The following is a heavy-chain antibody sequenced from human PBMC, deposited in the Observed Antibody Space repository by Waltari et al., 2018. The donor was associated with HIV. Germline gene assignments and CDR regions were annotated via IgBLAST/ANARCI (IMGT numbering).Heavy chain of an antibody. Sequence: EVKLVESDGKLVQPGGSLRLPCLASGFTFSTSCVNWARQGPGKGLEWVAYISATGTTIFYANSVKGRFTVSRDNVENSLYLDMSSLRAEDTGDYYCARCETVVTPFINKYLGLDVWGPGTTVTVSS. CDR2: ISATGTTI. CDR3: ARCETVVTPFINKYLGLDV. V-gene: IGHV3-48*01. D-gene: IGHD2-15*01. CDR1: GFTFSTSC. J-gene: IGHJ6*02.